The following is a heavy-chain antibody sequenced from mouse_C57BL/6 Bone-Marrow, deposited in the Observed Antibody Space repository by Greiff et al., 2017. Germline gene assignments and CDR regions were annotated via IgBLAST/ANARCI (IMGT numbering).Heavy chain of an antibody. Sequence: SFNSPGAASGIDFSRYWMSWVRRAPGKGLEWIGEINPDSSTINYAPSLKDKFIISRDNAKNTLYLHMSKVRSEDTALYYCARQGYGSTYWYFDVWGTGTTVTVSS. CDR3: ARQGYGSTYWYFDV. J-gene: IGHJ1*03. V-gene: IGHV4-1*01. CDR1: GIDFSRYW. CDR2: INPDSSTI. D-gene: IGHD1-1*01.